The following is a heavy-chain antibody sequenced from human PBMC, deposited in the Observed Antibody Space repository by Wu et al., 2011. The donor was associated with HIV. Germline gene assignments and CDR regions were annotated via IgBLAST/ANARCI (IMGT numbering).Heavy chain of an antibody. J-gene: IGHJ3*02. CDR3: ATGELEEVPAATKTAFDI. CDR1: GYTLTELS. V-gene: IGHV1-24*01. CDR2: FDPEDGET. D-gene: IGHD2-2*01. Sequence: QVQLVQSGAEVKKPGASVKVSCKVSGYTLTELSMHWVRQAPGKGLEWMGGFDPEDGETIYAQKFQGRVTMTEDTSTDTAYMELSSLRSEDTAVYYCATGELEEVPAATKTAFDIWGQGTMVTVSS.